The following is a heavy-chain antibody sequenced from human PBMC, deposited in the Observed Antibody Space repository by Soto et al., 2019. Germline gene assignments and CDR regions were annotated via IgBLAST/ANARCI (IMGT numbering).Heavy chain of an antibody. Sequence: SVKVSCKASGGTFSSYAISWVRQAPGQGLEWMGGIIPIFGTANYAQKFQGRVTITADESTSTAYMELSSLRSEDTAVYYCAKDPPSERMQPDYGMDVWGQGTTVTVSS. CDR1: GGTFSSYA. CDR3: AKDPPSERMQPDYGMDV. CDR2: IIPIFGTA. D-gene: IGHD6-13*01. J-gene: IGHJ6*02. V-gene: IGHV1-69*13.